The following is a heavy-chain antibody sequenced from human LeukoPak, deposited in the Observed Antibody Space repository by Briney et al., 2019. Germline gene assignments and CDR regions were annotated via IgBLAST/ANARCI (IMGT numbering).Heavy chain of an antibody. CDR2: IGGGGVTT. CDR1: GFTFSSYS. J-gene: IGHJ2*01. V-gene: IGHV3-64*02. CDR3: AREGGGSGLWYYDL. D-gene: IGHD1-26*01. Sequence: GGSLRPSCAASGFTFSSYSMHWVRQAPGKGPEFVSVIGGGGVTTFYADSVKDRFTISRDNSKNTLYLEMGSLRAEDMAVYYCAREGGGSGLWYYDLWGRGTLVTVSS.